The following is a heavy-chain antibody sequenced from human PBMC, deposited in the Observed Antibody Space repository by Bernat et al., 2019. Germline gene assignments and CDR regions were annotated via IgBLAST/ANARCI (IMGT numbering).Heavy chain of an antibody. Sequence: QVQLQQWGAGLLKPSETLSLTCAVYGGSFSGYYWSWIRQPPGKGLEWIGEINHSGSTNYNPSLKSRVTISVDTSKNQFSLKLRSVTAADTAVYYCARSSSWYRPFDYWGQGTLVTVSS. D-gene: IGHD6-13*01. V-gene: IGHV4-34*01. CDR3: ARSSSWYRPFDY. CDR1: GGSFSGYY. J-gene: IGHJ4*02. CDR2: INHSGST.